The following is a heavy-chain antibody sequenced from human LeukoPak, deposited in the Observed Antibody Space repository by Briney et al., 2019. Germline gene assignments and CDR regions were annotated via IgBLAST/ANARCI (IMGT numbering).Heavy chain of an antibody. D-gene: IGHD3-22*01. CDR2: ISVGGGNT. CDR1: GLTFSRYA. V-gene: IGHV3-23*01. J-gene: IGHJ5*02. Sequence: GGSLRLSCAASGLTFSRYAMNWVRQAPGKGLEWVSLISVGGGNTHYADSVQGRFTISRDDSQNKLYLQMNNLRAEDTAVYYCAKDLDSTGSYTPDPWGQGTLVTVSP. CDR3: AKDLDSTGSYTPDP.